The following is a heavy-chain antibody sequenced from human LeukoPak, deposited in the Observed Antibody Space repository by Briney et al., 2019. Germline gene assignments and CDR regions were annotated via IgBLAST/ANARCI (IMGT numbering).Heavy chain of an antibody. Sequence: GASVKVSCKASGYTFTSYGINWVRQAPGQGLEWMGWISAYNGDTNYAQKLQGRVTMTTDTSTNTAYMELRSLRSDDTAVYYCARTSHYVGIAATIPYGIYYFDYWGQGTLVTVSS. CDR2: ISAYNGDT. J-gene: IGHJ4*02. V-gene: IGHV1-18*01. CDR1: GYTFTSYG. CDR3: ARTSHYVGIAATIPYGIYYFDY. D-gene: IGHD5-12*01.